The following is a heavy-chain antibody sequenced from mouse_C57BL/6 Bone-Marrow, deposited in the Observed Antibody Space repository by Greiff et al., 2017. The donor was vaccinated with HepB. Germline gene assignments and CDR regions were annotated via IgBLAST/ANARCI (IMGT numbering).Heavy chain of an antibody. CDR3: ATPQTALAMDY. Sequence: VQLQQSGPELVKPGASVKISCKASGYSFTGYYMNWVKQSPEKSLEWIGEINPSTGGTTYNQKFKAKATLTVDKSSSTAYMQLKSLTSEDSAVYYCATPQTALAMDYWGQGTSVTVSS. V-gene: IGHV1-42*01. CDR2: INPSTGGT. CDR1: GYSFTGYY. J-gene: IGHJ4*01. D-gene: IGHD3-2*01.